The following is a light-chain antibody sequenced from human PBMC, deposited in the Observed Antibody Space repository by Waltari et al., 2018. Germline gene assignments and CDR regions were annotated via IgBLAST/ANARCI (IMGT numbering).Light chain of an antibody. J-gene: IGLJ1*01. CDR1: SSDVGGYNY. V-gene: IGLV2-8*01. CDR2: EVS. Sequence: QSALTQPPSASGSPGQSVTMSCTGTSSDVGGYNYVSWYQQHPGTVPKLIIYEVSELPSGVPHRFSGSKSGNTASRTVAGLQAEDEADYYCSSYAGSNSHVFGTGTRVTVL. CDR3: SSYAGSNSHV.